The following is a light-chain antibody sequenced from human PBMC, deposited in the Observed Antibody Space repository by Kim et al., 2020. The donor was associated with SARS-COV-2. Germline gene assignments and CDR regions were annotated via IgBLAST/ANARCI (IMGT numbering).Light chain of an antibody. Sequence: SVSAGEEATLSCRASESVSSNVAWYQQRPGQATRLLMYGASTRATGIPARFSGSGSGTEFTLTIKSLQSEDFAVYYCQQYKDWLTFGGGTKVDIK. CDR3: QQYKDWLT. J-gene: IGKJ4*01. CDR1: ESVSSN. V-gene: IGKV3-15*01. CDR2: GAS.